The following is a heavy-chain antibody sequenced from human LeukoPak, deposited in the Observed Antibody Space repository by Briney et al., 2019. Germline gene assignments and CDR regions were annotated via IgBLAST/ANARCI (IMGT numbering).Heavy chain of an antibody. V-gene: IGHV1-2*02. J-gene: IGHJ4*02. CDR2: INPNSGGT. Sequence: ASVKVSCKASGYTFTGYYMHWVRQAPGQGLEWMEWINPNSGGTNYAQKFQGRVTMTRDTSISTAYMELSRLRSDDTAVYYCAVSFDSSGYYFVSWGQGTLVTVSS. D-gene: IGHD3-22*01. CDR3: AVSFDSSGYYFVS. CDR1: GYTFTGYY.